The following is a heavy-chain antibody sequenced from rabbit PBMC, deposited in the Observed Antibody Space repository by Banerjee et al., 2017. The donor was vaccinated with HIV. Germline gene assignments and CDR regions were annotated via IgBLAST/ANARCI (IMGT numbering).Heavy chain of an antibody. D-gene: IGHD6-1*01. CDR2: IDAGSSGST. V-gene: IGHV1S45*01. J-gene: IGHJ4*01. CDR3: ARGAGYGYLNL. Sequence: QEQLVESGGGLVQPEGSLTLTCTASGFSFSSSYYMCWVRQAPGKGLEWIACIDAGSSGSTYYASWAKGRFTISKTSSTTVTLQMTSLTAADTATYFCARGAGYGYLNLWGPGTLVTVS. CDR1: GFSFSSSYY.